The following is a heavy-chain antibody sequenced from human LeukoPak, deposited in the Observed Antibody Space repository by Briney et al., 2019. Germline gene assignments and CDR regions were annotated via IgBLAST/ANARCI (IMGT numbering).Heavy chain of an antibody. CDR1: GFTFSFYW. D-gene: IGHD6-13*01. CDR2: INQDGSEK. V-gene: IGHV3-7*01. Sequence: PGGSLRLSCAASGFTFSFYWMTWVRQAPGKGLEWVANINQDGSEKYYVDSVKGRFTISRDNAKNSLYLQMNSLRAEDTAVYYCTQGSSWYGDYFDYWGQGTLVTVSS. CDR3: TQGSSWYGDYFDY. J-gene: IGHJ4*02.